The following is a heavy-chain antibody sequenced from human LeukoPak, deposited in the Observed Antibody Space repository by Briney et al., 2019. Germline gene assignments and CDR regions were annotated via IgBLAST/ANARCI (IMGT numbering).Heavy chain of an antibody. D-gene: IGHD6-19*01. CDR1: GFTVRFNY. Sequence: PGGSLSLSCAASGFTVRFNYMSWVRQAPGKGLGWISVIYSGGSTYYADSVKGRFTISRDDSKNTLYLQMNSLRAEDTAIYYCARAQWRTYSYYYMDVWGKGTTVTVSS. CDR3: ARAQWRTYSYYYMDV. CDR2: IYSGGST. J-gene: IGHJ6*03. V-gene: IGHV3-53*01.